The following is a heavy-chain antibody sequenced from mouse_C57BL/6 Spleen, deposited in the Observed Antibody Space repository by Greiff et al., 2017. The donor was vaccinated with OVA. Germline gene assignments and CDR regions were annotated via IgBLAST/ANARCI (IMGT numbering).Heavy chain of an antibody. CDR2: IDPSDSYT. J-gene: IGHJ3*01. Sequence: QVQLQQPGAELVMPGASVKLSCKASGYTFTSYWMHWVKQRPGQGLEWIGEIDPSDSYTNYNQKFKGKSTLTVDKSSSTAYMQLSSLTSEDSAVYYCARSEAGWFADWGQGTLVTVSA. CDR1: GYTFTSYW. V-gene: IGHV1-69*01. CDR3: ARSEAGWFAD.